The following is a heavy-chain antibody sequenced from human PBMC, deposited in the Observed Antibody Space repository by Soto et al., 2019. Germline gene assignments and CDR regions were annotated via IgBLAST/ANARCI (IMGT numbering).Heavy chain of an antibody. J-gene: IGHJ4*02. D-gene: IGHD1-1*01. CDR3: ARDPGQNEGMDH. CDR2: IWHDGKNY. V-gene: IGHV3-33*01. Sequence: QVQLVESGGVVVQPGTSLRLSCAAAGFIFKTYGMQWVRQAPGKGLEWVAVIWHDGKNYDYADSVKGRFTVSRDNGKNILYLQMNSLRAEATALYFCARDPGQNEGMDHWGQGTLVSVSS. CDR1: GFIFKTYG.